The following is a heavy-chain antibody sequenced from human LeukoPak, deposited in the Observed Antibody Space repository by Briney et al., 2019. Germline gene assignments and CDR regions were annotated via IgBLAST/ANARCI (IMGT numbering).Heavy chain of an antibody. CDR2: ISSSGSTI. D-gene: IGHD6-6*01. Sequence: PGGSLRLSCAASGLTFSDYYMSWIRQAPGKGLEWVSYISSSGSTIYYADSVKGRFTISRDNAKNSLYLQMNSLRAEDTAVYYCARVPAAPTYYFDYWGQGTLVTVSS. CDR3: ARVPAAPTYYFDY. CDR1: GLTFSDYY. V-gene: IGHV3-11*01. J-gene: IGHJ4*02.